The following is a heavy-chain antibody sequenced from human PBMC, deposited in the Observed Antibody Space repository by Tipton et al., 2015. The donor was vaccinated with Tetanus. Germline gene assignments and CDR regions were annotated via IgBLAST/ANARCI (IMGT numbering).Heavy chain of an antibody. Sequence: RSLRLSCAASGFSFSSYGMHWVRQAPGKGLEWVAVISYDGSNKYYADSVKGRFTISRDNSKNTLYLQMNSLRAEDTAVYYCARDPYSSSSNWFDPWGQGTLVTVSS. D-gene: IGHD6-6*01. CDR2: ISYDGSNK. CDR3: ARDPYSSSSNWFDP. J-gene: IGHJ5*02. V-gene: IGHV3-30*19. CDR1: GFSFSSYG.